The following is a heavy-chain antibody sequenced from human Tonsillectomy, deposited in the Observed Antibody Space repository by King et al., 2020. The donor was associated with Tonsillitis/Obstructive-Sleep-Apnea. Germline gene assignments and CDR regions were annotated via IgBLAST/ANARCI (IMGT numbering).Heavy chain of an antibody. V-gene: IGHV3-23*04. CDR3: AKYPDYGWGSYGGYFDY. D-gene: IGHD3-16*01. CDR2: ISGSGGST. CDR1: GFTFSSYA. J-gene: IGHJ4*02. Sequence: VQLVESGGGLVQPGGSLRLSCAASGFTFSSYAMSWVRQAPGKGLEWVSAISGSGGSTYYADSVKGRFTISRDNSKNTLYLQMNSLRAEDTAVYYCAKYPDYGWGSYGGYFDYWGQGTLVTVSS.